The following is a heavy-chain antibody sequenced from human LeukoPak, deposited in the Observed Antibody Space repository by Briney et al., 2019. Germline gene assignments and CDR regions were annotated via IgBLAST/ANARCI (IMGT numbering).Heavy chain of an antibody. CDR2: IIPIFGTA. CDR3: ARGEMATMAY. Sequence: GASVKVSCKASGGTFSGYAISWVRQAPGQGLEWMGGIIPIFGTANYAQKFQGRVTITTDESTSTAYMELSSLRSEDTAVYYCARGEMATMAYWGQGTLVTVSS. J-gene: IGHJ4*02. V-gene: IGHV1-69*05. D-gene: IGHD5-24*01. CDR1: GGTFSGYA.